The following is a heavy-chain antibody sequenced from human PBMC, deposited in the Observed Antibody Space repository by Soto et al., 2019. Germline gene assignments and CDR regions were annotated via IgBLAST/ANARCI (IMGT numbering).Heavy chain of an antibody. CDR3: ARESDVWSGSTNYYYYYMDV. CDR2: IWYDGSNK. Sequence: QVQLVESGGGVVQPGRSLRLSCAASGFTFSSYGMHWVRQAPGKGLEWVAVIWYDGSNKYYADSVKGRFTISRDNSKNTLYLQMNRLRAEDTAVYYCARESDVWSGSTNYYYYYMDVWGKGTTVTVSS. J-gene: IGHJ6*03. D-gene: IGHD3-3*01. CDR1: GFTFSSYG. V-gene: IGHV3-33*01.